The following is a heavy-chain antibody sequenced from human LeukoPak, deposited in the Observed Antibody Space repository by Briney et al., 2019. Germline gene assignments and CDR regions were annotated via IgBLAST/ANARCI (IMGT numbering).Heavy chain of an antibody. J-gene: IGHJ4*02. CDR2: IKSKTDGGTT. Sequence: PGGSLRLSCAASGFTFSNAWMSWVRQAPGKGLEWVGRIKSKTDGGTTDSAAPVKGRFAISRDDSKNTLYLQMNSLKTEDTAVYYCTTLDIVVVPAAAYWGQGTLVTVSS. CDR1: GFTFSNAW. V-gene: IGHV3-15*01. D-gene: IGHD2-2*03. CDR3: TTLDIVVVPAAAY.